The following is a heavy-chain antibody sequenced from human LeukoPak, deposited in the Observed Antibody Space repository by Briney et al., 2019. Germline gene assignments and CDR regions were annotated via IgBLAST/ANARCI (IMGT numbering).Heavy chain of an antibody. CDR2: IYTSGST. J-gene: IGHJ6*02. V-gene: IGHV4-61*02. Sequence: SQTLSLTCTVSGGSISSGSYYWSWIRQPAGKGLEWIGRIYTSGSTNYNPSLKSRVTISLDTSKNQVSLKLTSVTAADTALYYCARHLTGWALYYYGMDVWGQGTTVTVSS. D-gene: IGHD3-9*01. CDR3: ARHLTGWALYYYGMDV. CDR1: GGSISSGSYY.